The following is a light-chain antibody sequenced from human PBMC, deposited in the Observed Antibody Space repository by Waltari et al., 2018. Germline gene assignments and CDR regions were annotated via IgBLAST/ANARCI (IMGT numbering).Light chain of an antibody. J-gene: IGKJ1*01. V-gene: IGKV3-15*01. CDR3: QQYKNWRT. CDR2: GAS. CDR1: QNITAR. Sequence: EIVMTQSPATLSMSPGERATLSCRASQNITARLAWYQQKPGQAPRLLVFGASTRASGVPGRFSGSGSGTEFILTISSLQSEDSAIYYCQQYKNWRTFGQGTKVEIK.